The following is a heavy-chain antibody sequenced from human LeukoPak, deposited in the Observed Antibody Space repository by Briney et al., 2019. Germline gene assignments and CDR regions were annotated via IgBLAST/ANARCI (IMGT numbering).Heavy chain of an antibody. D-gene: IGHD3-22*01. CDR2: IYTSGST. V-gene: IGHV4-61*02. Sequence: PSETLSLTCTVSGDSISSASYYWSWIRQPAGKGLEWIGRIYTSGSTNYNPSLKSRVTISVDTSKNQFSLKLSSVTAADTAVYYCARELEGVDDSSGYYSAYFDYWGQGTLVTVSS. CDR3: ARELEGVDDSSGYYSAYFDY. CDR1: GDSISSASYY. J-gene: IGHJ4*02.